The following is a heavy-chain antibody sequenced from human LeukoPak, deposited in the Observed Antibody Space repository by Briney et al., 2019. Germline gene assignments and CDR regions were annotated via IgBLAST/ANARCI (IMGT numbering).Heavy chain of an antibody. J-gene: IGHJ5*02. D-gene: IGHD3-10*01. Sequence: SETLSLTCTVSGGSISSSSYYWGWIRQPPGKGLEWIGSIYYSGSTYYNPSLKSRVTISVDTSKNQFSLKLSSVTAADTAVYYCARVGKGKSFGEVLKGRMKTNRFDPWGQGTLVTVSS. CDR2: IYYSGST. CDR3: ARVGKGKSFGEVLKGRMKTNRFDP. V-gene: IGHV4-39*07. CDR1: GGSISSSSYY.